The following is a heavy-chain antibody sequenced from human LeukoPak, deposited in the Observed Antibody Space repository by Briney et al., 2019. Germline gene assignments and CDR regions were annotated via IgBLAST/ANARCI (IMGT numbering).Heavy chain of an antibody. Sequence: GESLRLSCAASGFTFSSYGMHWVRQAPGKGLEWVAVIWYDGSNKYYADSVKGRFTISRDNSKNTLYLQMNSLRAEDTAVYYCAKDAAIAARPLQYFQHWGQGTLVTVSS. V-gene: IGHV3-33*06. CDR2: IWYDGSNK. CDR1: GFTFSSYG. D-gene: IGHD6-6*01. CDR3: AKDAAIAARPLQYFQH. J-gene: IGHJ1*01.